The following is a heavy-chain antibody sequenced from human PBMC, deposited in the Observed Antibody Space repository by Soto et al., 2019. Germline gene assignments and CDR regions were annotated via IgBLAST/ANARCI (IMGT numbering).Heavy chain of an antibody. CDR1: GGTLSSYA. Sequence: SVKVSCKASGGTLSSYAISWVRQAPGQGLEWMGGIIPIFGTANYAQKFQGRVTITADESTSTAYMELSSLRSEDTAVYYCARPHRYSRYYYYGMDVWGQGTTVTVSS. V-gene: IGHV1-69*13. CDR3: ARPHRYSRYYYYGMDV. CDR2: IIPIFGTA. D-gene: IGHD6-13*01. J-gene: IGHJ6*02.